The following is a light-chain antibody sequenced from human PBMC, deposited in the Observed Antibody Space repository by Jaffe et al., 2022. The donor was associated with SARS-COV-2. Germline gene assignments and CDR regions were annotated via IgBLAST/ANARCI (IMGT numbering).Light chain of an antibody. CDR1: SGDVGTYNR. V-gene: IGLV2-18*01. J-gene: IGLJ2*01. CDR3: SLYTSSSSFVL. Sequence: QSALTQPPSVSGSPGQSVTISCTGTSGDVGTYNRVSWYQQPPGTAPKLIIYEVINRPSGVPDRFSGSRSGNTASLTISGLQAEDEADYYCSLYTSSSSFVLFGGGTKLTVL. CDR2: EVI.